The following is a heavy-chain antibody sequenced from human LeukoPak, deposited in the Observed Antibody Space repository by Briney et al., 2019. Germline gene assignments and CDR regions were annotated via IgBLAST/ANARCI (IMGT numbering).Heavy chain of an antibody. CDR2: ISGGGGNT. V-gene: IGHV3-23*01. J-gene: IGHJ5*02. CDR3: AKSPYVGDHGGPSA. CDR1: GFTFSNYA. Sequence: GGSLRLSCAGSGFTFSNYAMSWVRQAPGKGPEWVSAISGGGGNTYYAGSVKGRFTISKDDSKNTVFLQMHSLRGEDTAVYYCAKSPYVGDHGGPSAWGQGTLVTVSS. D-gene: IGHD4-23*01.